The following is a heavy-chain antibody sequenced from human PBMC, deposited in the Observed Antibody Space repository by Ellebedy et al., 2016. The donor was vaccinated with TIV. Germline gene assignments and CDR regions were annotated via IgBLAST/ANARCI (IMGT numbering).Heavy chain of an antibody. D-gene: IGHD3-3*01. CDR1: GFTVSSNY. CDR2: IYSGGST. Sequence: GESLKISCAASGFTVSSNYMSWVRQAPGKGLEWVSVIYSGGSTYYADSVKGRFTISRDNSKNTLYLQMNSLRAEDTAVYYCARASYDFWSGYYSGWGQGTLVTVSS. J-gene: IGHJ4*02. CDR3: ARASYDFWSGYYSG. V-gene: IGHV3-53*01.